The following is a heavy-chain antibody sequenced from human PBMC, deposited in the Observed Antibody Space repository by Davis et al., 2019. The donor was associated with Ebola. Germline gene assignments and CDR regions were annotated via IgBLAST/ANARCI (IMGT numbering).Heavy chain of an antibody. J-gene: IGHJ4*02. CDR3: ARHLYDFWSGRFDY. CDR2: IYYSGST. V-gene: IGHV4-59*01. Sequence: MPSETLSLTCTVSGGSISSYYWSWIRQPPGKGLEWIGYIYYSGSTNYNPSLKSRVTISVDTSKNQFSLKLSSVTAADTAVYYCARHLYDFWSGRFDYWGQGTLVTVSS. CDR1: GGSISSYY. D-gene: IGHD3-3*01.